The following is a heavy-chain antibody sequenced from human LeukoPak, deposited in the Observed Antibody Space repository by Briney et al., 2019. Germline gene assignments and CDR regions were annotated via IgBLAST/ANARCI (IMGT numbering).Heavy chain of an antibody. J-gene: IGHJ4*02. CDR1: GFTFSSYW. CDR2: INSDGSST. D-gene: IGHD5-18*01. CDR3: AKDHVRRGYSYGRFDY. V-gene: IGHV3-74*01. Sequence: GGSLRLSCAASGFTFSSYWMHWVRQAPGKGLVWVSRINSDGSSTSYADSVKGRFTISRDNAKNSLYLQMNSLRAEDTALYYCAKDHVRRGYSYGRFDYWGRGTLVTVSS.